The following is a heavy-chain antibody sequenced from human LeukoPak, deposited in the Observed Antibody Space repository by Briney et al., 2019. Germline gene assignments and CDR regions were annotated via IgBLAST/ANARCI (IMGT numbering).Heavy chain of an antibody. CDR3: AKDRGSYPSSDAFDI. D-gene: IGHD1-26*01. CDR2: ISWNSGSI. Sequence: GGSLRLSCAASGFTFDDYAMHWVRQAPGKGLEWVSGISWNSGSIGYADSVKGRFTISRDNAKNSLYLQMNSLRAEDTALYYCAKDRGSYPSSDAFDIWGQGTMVTVSS. CDR1: GFTFDDYA. V-gene: IGHV3-9*01. J-gene: IGHJ3*02.